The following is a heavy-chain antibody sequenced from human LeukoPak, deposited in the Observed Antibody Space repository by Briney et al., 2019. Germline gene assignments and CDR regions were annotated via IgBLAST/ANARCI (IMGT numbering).Heavy chain of an antibody. V-gene: IGHV1-18*01. Sequence: ASVKVSFKTFGYTFIDYGDSWLRQVPGQGLGWLWLLSVNTGGTTYAQKVQRRVTMTAEKSTGTVYMELRSLRADDTAVYYCARDRAPAGIQFDYWGQGTLVTVSS. D-gene: IGHD6-13*01. CDR1: GYTFIDYG. CDR2: LSVNTGGT. CDR3: ARDRAPAGIQFDY. J-gene: IGHJ4*02.